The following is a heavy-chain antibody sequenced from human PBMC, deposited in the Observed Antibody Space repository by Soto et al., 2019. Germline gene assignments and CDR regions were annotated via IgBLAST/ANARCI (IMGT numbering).Heavy chain of an antibody. CDR2: IYHTGST. V-gene: IGHV4-4*08. J-gene: IGHJ4*02. Sequence: SETLFLTCSVSGASMRSYYWSSIWQSPGKALEWIAYIYHTGSTKYNPSLKSRVTLSLDMSKKQIPLKLSSVTAADTAVYFCAGELDSQRLFDYWGPGSLLTASS. D-gene: IGHD6-25*01. CDR1: GASMRSYY. CDR3: AGELDSQRLFDY.